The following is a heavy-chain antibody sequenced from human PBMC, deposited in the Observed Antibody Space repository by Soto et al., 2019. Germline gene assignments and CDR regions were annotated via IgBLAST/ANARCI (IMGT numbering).Heavy chain of an antibody. CDR3: TRVIDYYMDV. Sequence: HPGGSLRLSCAASKFTFRDYTMRWVRQAPGKGLECVSGITGGGATYYAGSVEGRFTISRDNSKNTLYLQMNSLRAEDTAVYFCTRVIDYYMDVWGKGTTVTVSS. CDR2: ITGGGAT. V-gene: IGHV3-23*01. CDR1: KFTFRDYT. J-gene: IGHJ6*03. D-gene: IGHD2-21*01.